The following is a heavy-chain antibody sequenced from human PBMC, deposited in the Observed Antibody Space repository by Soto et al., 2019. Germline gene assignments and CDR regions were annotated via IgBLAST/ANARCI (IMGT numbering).Heavy chain of an antibody. D-gene: IGHD3-22*01. CDR1: GFTFSSYG. CDR3: AKAVGSSGFYYYYYGMDV. CDR2: ISYDGSNK. V-gene: IGHV3-30*18. Sequence: QVQLVESGGGVVQPGRSLRLSCAASGFTFSSYGMHWVRQAPGKGLEWVAVISYDGSNKYYADSVKGRFTISRDNSKNTLYLQMNSLRAEDTAVYYCAKAVGSSGFYYYYYGMDVWGQGTTVTVSS. J-gene: IGHJ6*02.